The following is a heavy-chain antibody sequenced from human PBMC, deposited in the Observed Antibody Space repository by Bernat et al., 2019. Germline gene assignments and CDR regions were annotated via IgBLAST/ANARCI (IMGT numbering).Heavy chain of an antibody. CDR3: ARLPTSVVVTAD. D-gene: IGHD2-21*02. CDR1: GFTLSDHY. V-gene: IGHV3-72*01. Sequence: EVQLVESGGGLVQPGGSLRLSCAGSGFTLSDHYMDWIRQAPGKGLEWVGLTRDKAKSYTTEYAASVKGRFTISRDDSGNSLYLQMNSPKSEDTAVYYCARLPTSVVVTADWGQGTLVIVSS. J-gene: IGHJ4*02. CDR2: TRDKAKSYTT.